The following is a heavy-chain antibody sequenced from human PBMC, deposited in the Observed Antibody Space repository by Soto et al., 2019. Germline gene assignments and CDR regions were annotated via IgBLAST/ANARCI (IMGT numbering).Heavy chain of an antibody. V-gene: IGHV3-33*01. CDR3: ARGYCSGGSCYVDAFDI. Sequence: QVQLVESGGGVVQPGRSLRLSCAASGFTFSSYGMHWVRQAPGKGLEWVAVIWYDGSNKYYADSVKGRFTISRDNSKNTLYLQMNSLRAVDTAVYYCARGYCSGGSCYVDAFDIWGQGTMVTVSS. J-gene: IGHJ3*02. CDR1: GFTFSSYG. CDR2: IWYDGSNK. D-gene: IGHD2-15*01.